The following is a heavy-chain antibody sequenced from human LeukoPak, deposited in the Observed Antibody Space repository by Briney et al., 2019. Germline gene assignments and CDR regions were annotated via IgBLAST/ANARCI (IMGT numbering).Heavy chain of an antibody. CDR3: ARVMGYCSGGNCYSHFDP. Sequence: NPSQTLSLTCTVSGGSISSGSYYWSWIRQPARKGLEWIGRIYTSGNTNSNPSLKSRVTMSVDTSNNLFSLKLTSVTAADTAVYYCARVMGYCSGGNCYSHFDPWGQGTLVTVSS. D-gene: IGHD2-15*01. J-gene: IGHJ5*02. CDR1: GGSISSGSYY. CDR2: IYTSGNT. V-gene: IGHV4-61*02.